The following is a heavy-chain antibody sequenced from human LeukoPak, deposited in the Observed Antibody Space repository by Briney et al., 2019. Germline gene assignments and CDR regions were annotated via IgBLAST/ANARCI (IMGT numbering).Heavy chain of an antibody. J-gene: IGHJ4*02. V-gene: IGHV3-21*01. CDR3: AKDSLPPAAAGRGYFDY. Sequence: GGSLRLSCAASGLTFSTYTMEWVRQAPGKGLEWVASINGRTDYIYYADSVKGRFTISRDNSKNTLYLQMNSLRAEDTAVYYCAKDSLPPAAAGRGYFDYWGQGTLVTVSS. D-gene: IGHD6-13*01. CDR1: GLTFSTYT. CDR2: INGRTDYI.